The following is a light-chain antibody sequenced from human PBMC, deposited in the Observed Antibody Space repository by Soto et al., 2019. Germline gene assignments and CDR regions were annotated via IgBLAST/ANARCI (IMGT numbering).Light chain of an antibody. J-gene: IGLJ2*01. Sequence: QSVLTQPPSVSGAPGQRVTISCTGTSSNIGAGYDVPWYRQLPGTAPKLLIYGNSNRPSGVPDRFSGSKSGTSASLAITGLQAEDEADYYCQSYDSSLSGVVFGGGTKLTVL. CDR3: QSYDSSLSGVV. CDR1: SSNIGAGYD. CDR2: GNS. V-gene: IGLV1-40*01.